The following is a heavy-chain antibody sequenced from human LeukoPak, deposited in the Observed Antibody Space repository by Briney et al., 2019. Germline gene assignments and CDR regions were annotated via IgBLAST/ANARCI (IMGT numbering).Heavy chain of an antibody. Sequence: GASVKVSCKASGGTFSSYAISWVRQAPGQGLEWMGIIDPSGGSTSYAQRFQGRVTLTRDTSTTTVYMELSSLRSEDTAVYYCARPTQGGVATIGYWGQGTLVTVSS. CDR3: ARPTQGGVATIGY. D-gene: IGHD3-16*01. CDR1: GGTFSSYA. CDR2: IDPSGGST. V-gene: IGHV1-46*01. J-gene: IGHJ4*02.